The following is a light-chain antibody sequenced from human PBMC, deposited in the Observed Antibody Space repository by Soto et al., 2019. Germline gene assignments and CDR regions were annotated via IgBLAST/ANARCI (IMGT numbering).Light chain of an antibody. Sequence: QSALTQPASMSGSPGQSITISCTGTSSDVGGYNYVSWYGQHPGKAPKLMIYDVNNRPSGVSNRFSGSKSGNTASLTISGLQAEDEADYYCSSHSSSSTLVVFGGGTKLTVL. J-gene: IGLJ2*01. CDR1: SSDVGGYNY. CDR2: DVN. V-gene: IGLV2-14*03. CDR3: SSHSSSSTLVV.